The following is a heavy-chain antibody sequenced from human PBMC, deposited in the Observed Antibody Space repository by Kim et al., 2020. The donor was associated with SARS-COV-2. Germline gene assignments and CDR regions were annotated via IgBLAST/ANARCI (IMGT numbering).Heavy chain of an antibody. CDR1: GGSISSSGYY. J-gene: IGHJ5*02. D-gene: IGHD6-19*01. CDR3: ARSYSSGWSKFDP. V-gene: IGHV4-39*01. CDR2: LYYSGIT. Sequence: SETLSLTCTVSGGSISSSGYYWGWIRQPPGKGLEWIGTLYYSGITYHNPSLKSRVTISEDSSKRQCSLKLSSATAADTAVYYCARSYSSGWSKFDPWGQGTLVTVSS.